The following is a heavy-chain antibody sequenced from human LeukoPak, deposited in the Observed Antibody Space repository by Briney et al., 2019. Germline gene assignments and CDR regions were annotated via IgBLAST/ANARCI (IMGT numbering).Heavy chain of an antibody. J-gene: IGHJ5*02. CDR2: INSDGSST. D-gene: IGHD6-13*01. Sequence: PGGSLRLSCAASGFTFSSYWMHWVRQAPGKGLVWVSRINSDGSSTSYADSVKGRFTISRDNAKNTLYLQMSSLRAEDTAVYYCARGYSSRWVNWFDPWGQGTLVTVSS. V-gene: IGHV3-74*01. CDR1: GFTFSSYW. CDR3: ARGYSSRWVNWFDP.